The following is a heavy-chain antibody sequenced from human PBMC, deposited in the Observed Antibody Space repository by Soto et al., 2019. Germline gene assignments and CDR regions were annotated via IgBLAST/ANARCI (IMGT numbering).Heavy chain of an antibody. CDR2: ISTYSGDT. V-gene: IGHV1-18*01. J-gene: IGHJ5*02. Sequence: ASVQVSCKASGYTFFTYDISWVRQAPGQGLEWMGWISTYSGDTKYAQKFQGRVTMTTDTSTTTAYLELRSLRSDDTAVYYCARHHGPTTSENWFDPWGQGTLVTVSS. CDR1: GYTFFTYD. D-gene: IGHD5-12*01. CDR3: ARHHGPTTSENWFDP.